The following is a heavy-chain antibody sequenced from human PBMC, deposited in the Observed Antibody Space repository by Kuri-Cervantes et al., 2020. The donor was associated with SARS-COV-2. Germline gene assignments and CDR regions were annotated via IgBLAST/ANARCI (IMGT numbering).Heavy chain of an antibody. CDR3: ARGWAGITGTARMDV. D-gene: IGHD1-20*01. Sequence: GSLRLSCAVYGGSFSGYYWSWIRQPPGKGLEWMGGINHSGSTNYNPSLKSRVTISVDTSKNQFSLKLSSVTAADTAVYYCARGWAGITGTARMDVWGQGTTVTVSS. CDR2: INHSGST. CDR1: GGSFSGYY. J-gene: IGHJ6*02. V-gene: IGHV4-34*01.